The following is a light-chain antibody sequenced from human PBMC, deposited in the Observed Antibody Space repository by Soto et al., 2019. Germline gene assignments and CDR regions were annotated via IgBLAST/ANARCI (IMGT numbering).Light chain of an antibody. CDR1: QSVRSNY. J-gene: IGKJ2*01. CDR2: DAS. Sequence: EIVLTQSPATLSLSPGERATLSCGASQSVRSNYLAWYQQKPGLAPRLLIYDASTRATGIPDRFSGSGSGTDFTLTIGRLEPEDFAVYYCQQYGSSPRTFGQGTKLEIK. V-gene: IGKV3D-20*01. CDR3: QQYGSSPRT.